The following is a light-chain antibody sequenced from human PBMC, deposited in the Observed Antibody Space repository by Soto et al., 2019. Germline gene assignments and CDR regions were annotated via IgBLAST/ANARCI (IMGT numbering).Light chain of an antibody. CDR3: QQYGSSPPT. Sequence: SVLTKYTGTLSLSPGERTILSCRASQSISRYLAWYQQKPGQGPRLLIYGASSRATGTPDRFSGSGSGTDFTLTINRLEPEDFALYYCQQYGSSPPTFGHVSKV. CDR1: QSISRY. CDR2: GAS. J-gene: IGKJ1*01. V-gene: IGKV3-20*01.